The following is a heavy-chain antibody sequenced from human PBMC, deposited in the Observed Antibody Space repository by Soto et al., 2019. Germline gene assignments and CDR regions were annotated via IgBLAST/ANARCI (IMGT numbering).Heavy chain of an antibody. V-gene: IGHV1-46*01. D-gene: IGHD6-13*01. CDR2: INPSGGST. J-gene: IGHJ5*02. Sequence: ALVKVSCKASGDTFTSYHMHWVRQAPGQGLEWMGIINPSGGSTSYAQKFQGRVTMTRDTSTSTVYMELSSLRSEDTAVYYCARQQLVHFEFDPRGQVTLVTVSS. CDR3: ARQQLVHFEFDP. CDR1: GDTFTSYH.